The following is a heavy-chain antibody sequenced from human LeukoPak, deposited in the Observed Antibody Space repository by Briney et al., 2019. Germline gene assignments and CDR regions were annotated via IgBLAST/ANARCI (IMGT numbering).Heavy chain of an antibody. CDR2: ISNTGSTI. CDR1: GLTFSSYE. CDR3: ARDPRRIIMGGI. Sequence: GGSLRLSCAASGLTFSSYEMNWVRQAPGKGLEWVSYISNTGSTIHYADSVKGRFTISRDNAKNSLYLQMNSLRAEDTAVYYCARDPRRIIMGGIWGQGTMVTVSS. D-gene: IGHD3-10*01. J-gene: IGHJ3*02. V-gene: IGHV3-48*03.